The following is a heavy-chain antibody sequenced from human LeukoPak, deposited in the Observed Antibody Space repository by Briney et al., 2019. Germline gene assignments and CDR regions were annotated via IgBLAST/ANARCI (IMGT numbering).Heavy chain of an antibody. CDR1: GFIFSSYA. CDR3: AKGAPYYDILTGYFDY. J-gene: IGHJ4*02. V-gene: IGHV3-23*01. CDR2: ISGSGGST. Sequence: GGSLRLSCAASGFIFSSYAMSWVRQAPGKGLEWVSGISGSGGSTYYADSVEGRFTISRDNSKNTLYLQMNSLRAEDTAVYYCAKGAPYYDILTGYFDYWGQGTLVTVSS. D-gene: IGHD3-9*01.